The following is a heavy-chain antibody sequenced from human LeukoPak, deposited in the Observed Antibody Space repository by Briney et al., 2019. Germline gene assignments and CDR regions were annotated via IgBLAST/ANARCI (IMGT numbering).Heavy chain of an antibody. CDR2: ISWNSGSI. J-gene: IGHJ6*03. CDR1: GFTFDDYA. Sequence: GGSLRLSCAASGFTFDDYAMHWVRQAPGKGLEWVSGISWNSGSIGYADSVKGRFTISRDNAKNSLYLQMNSLRAEDTAVYFCARGIRSDWHILGNDYFYYYMDVWGKGTTVTVSS. CDR3: ARGIRSDWHILGNDYFYYYMDV. D-gene: IGHD7-27*01. V-gene: IGHV3-9*01.